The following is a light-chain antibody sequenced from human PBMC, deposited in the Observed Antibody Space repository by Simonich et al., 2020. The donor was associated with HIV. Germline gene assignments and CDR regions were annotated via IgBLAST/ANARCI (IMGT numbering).Light chain of an antibody. CDR3: QQYGRSPNT. CDR2: GAS. J-gene: IGKJ1*01. V-gene: IGKV3D-15*02. Sequence: EIVMMQSPATLSVSPGERATLSCRASQSLSNSLAWYQQKPGQAPRLLIYGASTRATGIPARFSGSGSGTEFTLTISRLEPEDFAVYYCQQYGRSPNTFGQGTKVEIK. CDR1: QSLSNS.